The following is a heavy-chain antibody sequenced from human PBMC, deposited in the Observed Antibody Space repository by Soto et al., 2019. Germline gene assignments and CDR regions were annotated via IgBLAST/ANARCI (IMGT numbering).Heavy chain of an antibody. J-gene: IGHJ4*02. V-gene: IGHV3-23*01. CDR3: AKEQGRVAAALDY. Sequence: EVQLLESGGDLVQRGGSLRLSCAASGFTFSGYGMSWVRQAPGKGLEWVSSITSSGSNTYYVDSVKGRFTISRDNSKNSTYPEKKRLTGEDTAVYYCAKEQGRVAAALDYWGQGTLFTVSS. CDR1: GFTFSGYG. CDR2: ITSSGSNT. D-gene: IGHD6-13*01.